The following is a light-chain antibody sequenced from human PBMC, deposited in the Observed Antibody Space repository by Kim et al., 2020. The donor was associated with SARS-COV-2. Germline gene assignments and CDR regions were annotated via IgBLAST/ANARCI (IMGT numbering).Light chain of an antibody. Sequence: ASVGARVTITCRASQDISSWLAWYQQKPGKAPKVLIYEASNLQSGVPSRFSGSGSGTDFTLTINSLQPEDFATYYCQQAHGFPLTFGGGTKVDIK. CDR1: QDISSW. V-gene: IGKV1D-12*01. CDR3: QQAHGFPLT. J-gene: IGKJ4*01. CDR2: EAS.